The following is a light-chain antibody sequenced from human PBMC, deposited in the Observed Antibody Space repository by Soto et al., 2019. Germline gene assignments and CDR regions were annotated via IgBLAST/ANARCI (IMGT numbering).Light chain of an antibody. CDR3: QQTFVIPQT. V-gene: IGKV1-39*01. CDR2: TAS. CDR1: ERIGSN. Sequence: DIQLTQSPSSLSASVGDTVSITCRATERIGSNLCWYQQKPGKAPALLIYTASTLQTGVPSRFSDSGYATDFTLTISGLQPEDVATYFCQQTFVIPQTFGQGTKVDVK. J-gene: IGKJ1*01.